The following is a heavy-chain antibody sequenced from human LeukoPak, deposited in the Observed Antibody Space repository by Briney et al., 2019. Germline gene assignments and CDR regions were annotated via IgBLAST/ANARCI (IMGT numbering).Heavy chain of an antibody. CDR3: ARWSGDYSFDY. Sequence: PSETLSLTCTVSGGSISNYYWSWIRRPAGKGLEWIGRIHTSGSTNSNPSLKSRVIMSVDTSKNQFSLKSSSVTAADTAVYYCARWSGDYSFDYWGQGTLVTVSS. D-gene: IGHD3-3*01. CDR1: GGSISNYY. J-gene: IGHJ4*02. CDR2: IHTSGST. V-gene: IGHV4-4*07.